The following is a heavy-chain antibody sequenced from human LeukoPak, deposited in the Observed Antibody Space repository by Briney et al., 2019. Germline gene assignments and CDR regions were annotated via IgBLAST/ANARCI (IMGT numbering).Heavy chain of an antibody. CDR2: ISAYNGNT. Sequence: VSVKVSCKASGYTFTSYGISWVRQAPGQGLEWMGWISAYNGNTNYAQKLQGRVTMTTDTSTSTAYMELRSLRSDDTAVYYCARDHLFYDSSGYYDYWGQGTLVTVSS. V-gene: IGHV1-18*01. J-gene: IGHJ4*02. CDR1: GYTFTSYG. D-gene: IGHD3-22*01. CDR3: ARDHLFYDSSGYYDY.